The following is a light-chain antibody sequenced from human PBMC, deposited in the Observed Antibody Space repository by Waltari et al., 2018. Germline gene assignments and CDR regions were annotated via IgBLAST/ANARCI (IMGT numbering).Light chain of an antibody. CDR2: DVS. CDR3: TTYPDTNTPVV. V-gene: IGLV2-14*03. J-gene: IGLJ2*01. Sequence: QSALTQPASVSGSPGQSVTISCTGVSSAGDQYKIVPWFLQHPGKVPKLILFDVSNRPSDISNRFSGYKSGNTAYLTISRLQADDEADYYCTTYPDTNTPVVFGGGTKVTV. CDR1: SSAGDQYKI.